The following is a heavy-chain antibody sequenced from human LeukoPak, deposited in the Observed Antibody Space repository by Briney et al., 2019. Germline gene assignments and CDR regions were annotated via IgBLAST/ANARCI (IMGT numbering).Heavy chain of an antibody. CDR2: ISGNGINT. V-gene: IGHV3-23*01. Sequence: GGSLRLSCATSGFTFNIYAMNWVRQAPGKGLEWVSIISGNGINTYYADSVKGRFTISRDDSKNTLYLRMNSLRVDDTAIYYCARGVSDWGLGTLVTVAS. D-gene: IGHD3-16*01. CDR3: ARGVSD. J-gene: IGHJ4*02. CDR1: GFTFNIYA.